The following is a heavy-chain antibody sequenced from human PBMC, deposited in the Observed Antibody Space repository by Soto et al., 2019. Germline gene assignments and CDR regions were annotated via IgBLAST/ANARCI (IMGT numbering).Heavy chain of an antibody. Sequence: EVQLVESGGGLVQPGGSLRLSCATSGFTFNSYSMNWVRQAPGKGLEWVSYIDSSSSSIYYADSVKGRFTISRDNAKNSLYLQMNSLRDEDTAVYYCARGRDGYNWWGQGTLVTVSS. CDR2: IDSSSSSI. V-gene: IGHV3-48*02. CDR1: GFTFNSYS. J-gene: IGHJ4*02. D-gene: IGHD5-12*01. CDR3: ARGRDGYNW.